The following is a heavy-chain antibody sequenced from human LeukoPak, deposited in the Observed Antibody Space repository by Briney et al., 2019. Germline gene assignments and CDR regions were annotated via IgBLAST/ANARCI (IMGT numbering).Heavy chain of an antibody. Sequence: GASVKVSCKASGYTFTGYYMHWVRQAPGQGLEWMGWINPNSGDTNYPQKFQGRVTTTRDTSISTAYMELSRLRSDDTAVYYCAAGDYGDYFDYWGLGTLVTVSS. CDR1: GYTFTGYY. J-gene: IGHJ4*02. CDR2: INPNSGDT. D-gene: IGHD4-17*01. V-gene: IGHV1-2*02. CDR3: AAGDYGDYFDY.